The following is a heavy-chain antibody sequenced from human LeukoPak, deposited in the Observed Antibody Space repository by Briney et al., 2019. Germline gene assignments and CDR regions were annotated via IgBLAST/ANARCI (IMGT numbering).Heavy chain of an antibody. CDR3: AKGQASVTYKYFFDY. CDR2: ISDQT. J-gene: IGHJ4*02. D-gene: IGHD4-17*01. Sequence: PGGSLRLSCAVSGFTASSNYMNWVRQAPGGGLEWVSGISDQTYYADSVRGRFTISRDNSKNTLYLQMNSLRDDDTAVYYCAKGQASVTYKYFFDYWGQGTLVTVSS. V-gene: IGHV3-53*01. CDR1: GFTASSNY.